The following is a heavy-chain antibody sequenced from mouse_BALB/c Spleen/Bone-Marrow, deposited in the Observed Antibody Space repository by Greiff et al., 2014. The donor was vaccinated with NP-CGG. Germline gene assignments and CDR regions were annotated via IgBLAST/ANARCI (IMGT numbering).Heavy chain of an antibody. CDR2: MNPFNDGT. J-gene: IGHJ2*01. CDR3: AREAVATDYLDY. D-gene: IGHD1-1*01. CDR1: RYTFTSYV. V-gene: IGHV1-14*01. Sequence: EVQLQQSGPELVKPGASVKMSCKASRYTFTSYVLHWVRQKPGQGLEWIGFMNPFNDGTKYNEKFKGKATLTSDKSSSTAYMELSSLTSEDSAVYYCAREAVATDYLDYWGQGTTLTVSS.